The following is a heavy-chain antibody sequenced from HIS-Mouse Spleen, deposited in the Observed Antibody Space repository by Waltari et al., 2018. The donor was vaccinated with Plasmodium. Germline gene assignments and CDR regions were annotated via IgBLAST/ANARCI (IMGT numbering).Heavy chain of an antibody. CDR3: ASSWYWYFDL. D-gene: IGHD6-13*01. Sequence: EVQLVESGGGLVQPGGSLRLSCAASGFRFGSYWMGWVRQAPGKGLEWVANIKQDGSEKYYVDSVKGRFTISRDNAKNSLYLQMNSLRAEDTAVYYCASSWYWYFDLWGRGTLVTVSS. CDR2: IKQDGSEK. CDR1: GFRFGSYW. J-gene: IGHJ2*01. V-gene: IGHV3-7*01.